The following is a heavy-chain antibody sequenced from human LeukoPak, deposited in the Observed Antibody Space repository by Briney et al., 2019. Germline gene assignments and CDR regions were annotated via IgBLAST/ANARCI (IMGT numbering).Heavy chain of an antibody. D-gene: IGHD1-26*01. CDR2: INWNGGST. CDR3: ARGEWDLRD. V-gene: IGHV3-20*04. J-gene: IGHJ4*02. CDR1: GFMFADHG. Sequence: GGSLRLSCAASGFMFADHGMTWVRQVPGKGLEWVSGINWNGGSTGHVDSVKGRFTISRDNAKNVLFLQMNNLRAEDTAFYYCARGEWDLRDWGQGTLVIVSS.